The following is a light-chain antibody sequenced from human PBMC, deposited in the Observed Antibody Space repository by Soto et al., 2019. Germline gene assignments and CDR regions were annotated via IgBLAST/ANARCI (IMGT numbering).Light chain of an antibody. Sequence: IQMTQSPSTLSASVGDRVTITCRASQSISTWLAWYQQKPGKAPKLLISKASTLQSGVPLRFSGSGSGTEFTLTISRLQSDDFATYYCQQYHNYWTFGQGTKVDIK. V-gene: IGKV1-5*03. CDR3: QQYHNYWT. J-gene: IGKJ1*01. CDR2: KAS. CDR1: QSISTW.